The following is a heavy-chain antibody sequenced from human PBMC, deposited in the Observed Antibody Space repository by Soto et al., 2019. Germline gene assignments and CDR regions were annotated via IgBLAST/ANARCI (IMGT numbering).Heavy chain of an antibody. D-gene: IGHD4-17*01. CDR2: IWYDGSNK. Sequence: GGSLRLSCAASGFTFSSYGMHWVRQAPGKGLEWVAVIWYDGSNKYYADSVKGRFTISRDNSKNTLYLQMISLRAEDTAVYYCASDKYGVAQTIGYYFDYWGQGTLVTVSS. V-gene: IGHV3-33*01. CDR1: GFTFSSYG. J-gene: IGHJ4*02. CDR3: ASDKYGVAQTIGYYFDY.